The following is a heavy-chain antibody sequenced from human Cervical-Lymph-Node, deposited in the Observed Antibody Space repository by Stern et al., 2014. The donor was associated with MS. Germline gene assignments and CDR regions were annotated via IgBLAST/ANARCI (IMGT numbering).Heavy chain of an antibody. CDR3: ARPSYYDFWSGPFDY. V-gene: IGHV1-3*04. Sequence: QVQLVESGAEVKKPGASVKVSCRASGYTLTTYGMHWVRQAPGQGFEWMGRIGTGHGNTAYSQRFQGRVTITRDSTASTVYMQLSRLRYEDTAVYYCARPSYYDFWSGPFDYWGQGTLLTVSS. J-gene: IGHJ4*02. CDR2: IGTGHGNT. CDR1: GYTLTTYG. D-gene: IGHD3-3*01.